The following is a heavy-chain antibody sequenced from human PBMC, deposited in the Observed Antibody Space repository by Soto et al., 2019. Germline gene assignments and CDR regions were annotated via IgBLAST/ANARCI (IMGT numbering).Heavy chain of an antibody. CDR1: GFTYTDFA. CDR3: ARRAWDSYYAIEV. CDR2: ISYDGSDK. Sequence: VQLVESGGGEVQPGRSLRLSCAASGFTYTDFALHWVRQAPGKGLEWVAIISYDGSDKYYADSVKGRFAISRDNHKNTLYMEMNSLRPEDTDVYFCARRAWDSYYAIEVWGQGTTVTVFS. D-gene: IGHD3-22*01. J-gene: IGHJ6*02. V-gene: IGHV3-30*09.